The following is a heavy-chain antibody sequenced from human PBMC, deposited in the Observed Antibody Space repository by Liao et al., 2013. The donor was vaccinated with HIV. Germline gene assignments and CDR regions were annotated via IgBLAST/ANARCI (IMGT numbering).Heavy chain of an antibody. CDR1: GGSISSGSYY. CDR2: IYTSGST. CDR3: AREGYCSGGSCYDDAFDI. Sequence: QVQLQESGPGLVKPSQTLSLTCTVSGGSISSGSYYWSWIRQPAGKRLEWIGRIYTSGSTNYNPSLKSRVTMSVDTSKNQFSLKLSSVTAADTAVYYCAREGYCSGGSCYDDAFDIWGQGTMVTVSS. V-gene: IGHV4-61*02. J-gene: IGHJ3*02. D-gene: IGHD2-15*01.